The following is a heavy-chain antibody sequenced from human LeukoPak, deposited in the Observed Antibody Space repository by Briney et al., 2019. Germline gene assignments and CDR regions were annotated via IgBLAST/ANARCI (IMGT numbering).Heavy chain of an antibody. CDR3: AREGQLVPYYFDY. D-gene: IGHD6-13*01. CDR2: ISSSSSYI. J-gene: IGHJ4*02. CDR1: GFTFSSYS. Sequence: GGSLRLSCVASGFTFSSYSMNWVRQASGKGLEWVSSISSSSSYIYYADSVKGRFTISRDNAKNSLYLQMNSLRAEDTAVYYCAREGQLVPYYFDYWGQGTLVTVSS. V-gene: IGHV3-21*04.